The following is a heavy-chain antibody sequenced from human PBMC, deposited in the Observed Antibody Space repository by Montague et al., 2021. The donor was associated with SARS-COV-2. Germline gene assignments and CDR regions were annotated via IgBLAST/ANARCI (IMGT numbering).Heavy chain of an antibody. CDR1: GFTFSSYA. CDR3: ARELVYYGMDV. V-gene: IGHV3-30-3*01. J-gene: IGHJ6*02. CDR2: ISYDGSNK. Sequence: SLRLSCAASGFTFSSYAMHWVRQAPGKGLEWVAVISYDGSNKYYADSVKGRFTISRDNSKNKLYLQMNSLRAEDTAVYYCARELVYYGMDVWGQGTTVTVSS.